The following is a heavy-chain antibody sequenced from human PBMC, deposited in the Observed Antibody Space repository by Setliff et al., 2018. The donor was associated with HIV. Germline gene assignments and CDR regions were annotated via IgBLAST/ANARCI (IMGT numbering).Heavy chain of an antibody. CDR1: GFTFSNYA. CDR2: ISGSGGST. D-gene: IGHD2-15*01. J-gene: IGHJ4*02. CDR3: AKNIAGVCYSGLDY. Sequence: PGGSLRLSCAASGFTFSNYAMSWVRQAPGKGLEWVSGISGSGGSTYYVDSVKGRFTISRDNSKNTLYLQMNSLGAADTAVYYCAKNIAGVCYSGLDYWGQGALVTVSS. V-gene: IGHV3-23*01.